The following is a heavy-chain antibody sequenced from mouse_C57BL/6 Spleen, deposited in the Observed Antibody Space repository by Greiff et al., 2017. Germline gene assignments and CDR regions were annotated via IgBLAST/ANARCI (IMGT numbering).Heavy chain of an antibody. J-gene: IGHJ2*01. D-gene: IGHD2-4*01. CDR1: GYAFSSSW. CDR2: IYPGDGAT. CDR3: ARWDYDWGFDY. Sequence: VQLQQSGPELVKPGASVKISCKASGYAFSSSWMNWVKQRPGKGLEWIGRIYPGDGATNYNGKFKGKATLTADQSSSTAYMQLSSLTSGDSAVYCGARWDYDWGFDYWGQGTTLTVSS. V-gene: IGHV1-82*01.